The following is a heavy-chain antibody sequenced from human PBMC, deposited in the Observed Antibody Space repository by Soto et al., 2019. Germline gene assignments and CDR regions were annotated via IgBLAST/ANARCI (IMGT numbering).Heavy chain of an antibody. D-gene: IGHD2-15*01. CDR3: TRARVGAATDYFDY. Sequence: QVQLQESGPGLVKPSQTLSLTCTVSGGSINSGGYYWSWIRRHPGKGLEWVGYIYYSGNTYYNPSLKSRLTILVDTSKNQFSLKLSSVTAADTAVYYCTRARVGAATDYFDYWGQGTVVTVSS. CDR1: GGSINSGGYY. V-gene: IGHV4-31*03. J-gene: IGHJ4*02. CDR2: IYYSGNT.